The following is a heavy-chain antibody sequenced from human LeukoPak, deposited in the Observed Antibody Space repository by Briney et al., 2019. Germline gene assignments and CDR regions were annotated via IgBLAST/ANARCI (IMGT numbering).Heavy chain of an antibody. J-gene: IGHJ4*02. CDR2: INPNSGGT. D-gene: IGHD3-16*02. CDR3: ARGEITSGGVIVVFDS. Sequence: ASVKVSCKASGYTFTGYYMHWVRQAPGQGLEWMGWINPNSGGTNYAQKFHGRVTMTRDTSISTAYVELSRLRSDDTAVYYCARGEITSGGVIVVFDSWGQGTLVTVSS. V-gene: IGHV1-2*02. CDR1: GYTFTGYY.